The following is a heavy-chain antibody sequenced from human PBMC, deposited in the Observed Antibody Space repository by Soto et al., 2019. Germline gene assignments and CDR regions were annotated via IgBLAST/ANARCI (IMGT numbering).Heavy chain of an antibody. CDR1: GFTFSNAW. V-gene: IGHV3-15*01. CDR2: IKSKVDSATT. J-gene: IGHJ4*02. CDR3: TTDDPINRN. Sequence: LRLSCAASGFTFSNAWMSWVRQAPGKGLEWVGRIKSKVDSATTDYAAPVKGRFSISRDDSRNTLYLQMNSLKIEDTAVYYCTTDDPINRNWGQGTLVTVFS.